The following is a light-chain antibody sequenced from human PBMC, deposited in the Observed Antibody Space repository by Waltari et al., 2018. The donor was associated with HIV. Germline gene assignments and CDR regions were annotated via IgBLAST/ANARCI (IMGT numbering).Light chain of an antibody. CDR3: QQRSNWPPIT. V-gene: IGKV3-11*01. J-gene: IGKJ5*01. CDR2: GTS. Sequence: EIVMTQSPATLSVSPGERATLSCRASQSVSSNLAWYQHKPGQSPRLLRYGTSKRATGTAARFSGSGSGTDFSLTISSLEPEDVGVYYCQQRSNWPPITFGQGTRVEIK. CDR1: QSVSSN.